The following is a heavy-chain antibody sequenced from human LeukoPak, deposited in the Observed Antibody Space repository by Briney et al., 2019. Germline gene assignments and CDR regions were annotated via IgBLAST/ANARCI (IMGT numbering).Heavy chain of an antibody. V-gene: IGHV3-23*01. CDR1: GFTFSSYA. Sequence: GGSLRLSCAASGFTFSSYAMSWVRQAPGKGLEWVSAISGSGGSTYYADSVKGRFTISRDNAKNSLYLQLNTLRAEDTAVYYCARGGAARPDYWGRGTLVSVSS. J-gene: IGHJ4*02. CDR2: ISGSGGST. CDR3: ARGGAARPDY. D-gene: IGHD6-6*01.